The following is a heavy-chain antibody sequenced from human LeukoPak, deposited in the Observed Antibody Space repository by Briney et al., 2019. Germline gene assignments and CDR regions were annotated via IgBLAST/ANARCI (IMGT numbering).Heavy chain of an antibody. Sequence: PSETLSLTCTVSGGSISSYYWSWIRQPPGKGLEWIGYIYYSGSTNYNPSLKSRVTISVDTSKNQFSLKLSSVTAADTAVYYCARDDPDYDFWSGSSWGQGTLVTVSS. J-gene: IGHJ4*02. CDR3: ARDDPDYDFWSGSS. D-gene: IGHD3-3*01. V-gene: IGHV4-59*01. CDR2: IYYSGST. CDR1: GGSISSYY.